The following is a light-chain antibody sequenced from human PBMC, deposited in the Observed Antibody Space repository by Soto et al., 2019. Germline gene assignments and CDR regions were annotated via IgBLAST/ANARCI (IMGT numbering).Light chain of an antibody. CDR2: EVS. Sequence: SALTQPASVSGSPGQSITISCTGTSSDVGSDNLVSWYQQHPGKAPKFMIYEVSKRPSGVSNRLSGSKSGNTASLTISGLQAEDEADYYCCSYAGNSTYVFGTGTKVTVL. CDR3: CSYAGNSTYV. J-gene: IGLJ1*01. V-gene: IGLV2-23*02. CDR1: SSDVGSDNL.